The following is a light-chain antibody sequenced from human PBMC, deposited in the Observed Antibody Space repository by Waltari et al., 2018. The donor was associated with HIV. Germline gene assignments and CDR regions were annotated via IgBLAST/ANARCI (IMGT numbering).Light chain of an antibody. CDR1: QSVLYSSSNKNY. CDR3: QQYYSTWWT. J-gene: IGKJ1*01. V-gene: IGKV4-1*01. Sequence: DIVMTQSPDSLAVSLGERATINCKSSQSVLYSSSNKNYLAWYQHKPGQPPKLLIYWASTRESGVPDRFSGSGSGIDFTLTISSLQAEDVAVYYCQQYYSTWWTFGQGTKVEIK. CDR2: WAS.